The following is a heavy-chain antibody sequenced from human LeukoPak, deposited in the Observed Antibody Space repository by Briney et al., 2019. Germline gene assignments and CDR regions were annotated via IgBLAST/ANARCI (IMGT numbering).Heavy chain of an antibody. D-gene: IGHD2-2*02. CDR2: ISAYNGNT. V-gene: IGHV1-18*01. Sequence: ASVKVSCKASGYTFTSYGISWVRQAPGQGLEWMGWISAYNGNTNYAQKLQGRVTMTTDTSTSTAYMELRSLRSDDTAVYYCASIVVVPAAIHDYYYMDVWGKGTTVTVSS. J-gene: IGHJ6*03. CDR1: GYTFTSYG. CDR3: ASIVVVPAAIHDYYYMDV.